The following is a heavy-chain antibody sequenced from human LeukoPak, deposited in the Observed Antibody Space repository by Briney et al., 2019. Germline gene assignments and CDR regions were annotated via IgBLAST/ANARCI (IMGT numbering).Heavy chain of an antibody. CDR2: IYNSGST. Sequence: PSETLSLTCAVYGGSFSGYYWSWIRQPPGKGLEWIGYIYNSGSTNYNLSLKSRVIISVDTSKNQFSLKLSSVTAADTAVYYCARGTTRFDYWGQGTLVTVSS. D-gene: IGHD1-14*01. CDR3: ARGTTRFDY. J-gene: IGHJ4*02. V-gene: IGHV4-59*01. CDR1: GGSFSGYY.